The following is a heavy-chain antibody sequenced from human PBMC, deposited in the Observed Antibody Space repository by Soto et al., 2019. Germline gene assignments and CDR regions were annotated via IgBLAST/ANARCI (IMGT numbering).Heavy chain of an antibody. J-gene: IGHJ5*02. CDR1: CYTFTSYG. Sequence: SVKVSFKASCYTFTSYGISWGRQAPVQGLEWMGWISAYNGNTNYAQKLQGRVTMTTDTSTSTAYMEMRSLRSDDTAVYYCARGQYSSSGSHYNWFDPWGQGTLVTVSS. CDR2: ISAYNGNT. V-gene: IGHV1-18*01. CDR3: ARGQYSSSGSHYNWFDP. D-gene: IGHD6-13*01.